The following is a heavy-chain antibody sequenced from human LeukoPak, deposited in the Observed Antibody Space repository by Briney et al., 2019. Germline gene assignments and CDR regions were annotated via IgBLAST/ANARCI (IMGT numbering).Heavy chain of an antibody. V-gene: IGHV4-61*05. D-gene: IGHD4-17*01. CDR2: IYYSGST. Sequence: PSETLSLTCTVSGVSISSSNSYWGWIRQPPGKGLEWIGYIYYSGSTNYNPSLKSRVTISVDTSKNQFSLKLSSVTAADTAVYYCARVSDYGDYVGHVDYWGQGTLVTVSS. CDR3: ARVSDYGDYVGHVDY. CDR1: GVSISSSNSY. J-gene: IGHJ4*02.